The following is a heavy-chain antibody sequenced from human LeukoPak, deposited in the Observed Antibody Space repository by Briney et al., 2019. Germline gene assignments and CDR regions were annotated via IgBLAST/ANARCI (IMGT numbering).Heavy chain of an antibody. CDR1: GGTISSYC. D-gene: IGHD3-22*01. J-gene: IGHJ4*02. CDR2: IYYSGST. Sequence: SETLSLTCTASGGTISSYCRSWIRQPPGKGLEWIGYIYYSGSTNYNPSLKSRVTISVDTSKNQFSLKLSSVTAADTAVYYCARDSGYGDPFDYWGQGTLVTVSS. CDR3: ARDSGYGDPFDY. V-gene: IGHV4-59*01.